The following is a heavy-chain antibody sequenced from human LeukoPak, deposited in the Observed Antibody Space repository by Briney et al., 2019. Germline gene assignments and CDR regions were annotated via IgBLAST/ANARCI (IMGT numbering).Heavy chain of an antibody. Sequence: GGSLRLSCAASGFTFSSYAMSWVRQAPGKGLEWVSAISASGGSTYDADSVKGRFTLSRDNSKNTLYLQMNSLRAEDTAVYYCAKDRDYGVYWGVWWYFDLWGRGTLVTVSS. D-gene: IGHD4-17*01. CDR3: AKDRDYGVYWGVWWYFDL. CDR2: ISASGGST. V-gene: IGHV3-23*01. J-gene: IGHJ2*01. CDR1: GFTFSSYA.